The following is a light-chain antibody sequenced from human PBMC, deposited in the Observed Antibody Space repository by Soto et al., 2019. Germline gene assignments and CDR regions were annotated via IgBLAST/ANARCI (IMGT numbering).Light chain of an antibody. J-gene: IGKJ1*01. CDR2: TSS. CDR1: QSISTS. CDR3: QQGYSRPRT. V-gene: IGKV1-39*01. Sequence: ITLTQSPSSLSASVGDRVTITCRASQSISTSLNWYQQKPGKAPNLLIFTSSNLESGVPSRFSGSGSGTDFTLTISSLQPEDFATYFCQQGYSRPRTFGQGTKVDI.